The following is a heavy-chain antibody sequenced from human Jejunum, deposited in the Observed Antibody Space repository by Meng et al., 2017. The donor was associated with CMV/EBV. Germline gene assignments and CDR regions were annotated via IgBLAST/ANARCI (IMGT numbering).Heavy chain of an antibody. CDR2: IKHDGSQK. D-gene: IGHD3-9*01. Sequence: WMSWVRQAPGKGPEWVASIKHDGSQKDYVDSVKGRFTISRDNAKDSVFLQMNTLRAEDTAVYYCARSLPRAYYDALTGFLWGGFDIWGQGTMVTVSS. J-gene: IGHJ3*02. CDR3: ARSLPRAYYDALTGFLWGGFDI. CDR1: W. V-gene: IGHV3-7*01.